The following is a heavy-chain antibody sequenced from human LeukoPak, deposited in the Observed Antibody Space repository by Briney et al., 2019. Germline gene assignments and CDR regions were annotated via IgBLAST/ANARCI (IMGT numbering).Heavy chain of an antibody. CDR2: IAASGSTT. CDR1: GFTFSTYE. V-gene: IGHV3-48*03. Sequence: GGSLRLSCAASGFTFSTYEMTWVRQAPGKGLEWLSYIAASGSTTLYADSVKGRFSISRDNAKNSLYLQMNSLRAEDTAVYYCARGAAGAGSRGDYWGRGTLVT. J-gene: IGHJ4*02. D-gene: IGHD6-13*01. CDR3: ARGAAGAGSRGDY.